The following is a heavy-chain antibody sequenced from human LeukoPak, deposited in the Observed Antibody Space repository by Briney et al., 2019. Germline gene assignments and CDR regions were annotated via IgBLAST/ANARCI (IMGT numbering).Heavy chain of an antibody. CDR1: GFTFSNYA. J-gene: IGHJ4*02. Sequence: GGSLRLSCAASGFTFSNYAMSWVRQAPGKGLEWVSGISARGVSTYYADSVKGQFTISRDNSKNTLYLQMNSLRAEDTAVYYCARGMTNPFDYWGQGTLVTVSS. D-gene: IGHD4-11*01. V-gene: IGHV3-23*01. CDR3: ARGMTNPFDY. CDR2: ISARGVST.